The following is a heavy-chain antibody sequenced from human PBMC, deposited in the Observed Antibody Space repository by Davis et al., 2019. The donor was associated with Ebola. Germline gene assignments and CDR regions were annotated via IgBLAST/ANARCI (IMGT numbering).Heavy chain of an antibody. CDR3: ARGPRIAAAGTNYYFDY. CDR2: IKQDGSEK. D-gene: IGHD6-13*01. J-gene: IGHJ4*02. Sequence: GSLRLSCAASGFTFSSYWMSWVRQAPGKGLEWVANIKQDGSEKYYVDSVKGRFTISRDNAKNSLYLQMNSLRAEDTAVYYCARGPRIAAAGTNYYFDYWGQGTLVTVSS. CDR1: GFTFSSYW. V-gene: IGHV3-7*01.